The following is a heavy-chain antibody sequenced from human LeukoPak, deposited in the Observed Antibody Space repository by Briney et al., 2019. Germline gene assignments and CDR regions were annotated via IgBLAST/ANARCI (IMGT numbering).Heavy chain of an antibody. D-gene: IGHD6-19*01. J-gene: IGHJ4*02. CDR1: GYSFTTYW. CDR2: IYPGDSDT. Sequence: GESLKISCKASGYSFTTYWIAWVRQMPGKGLEWMGMIYPGDSDTRYSPSFQGQITISVDKSICIAYLQWSSLKASDTAMYYCARLLQGVAGTWGYWGQGTLVTVS. V-gene: IGHV5-51*01. CDR3: ARLLQGVAGTWGY.